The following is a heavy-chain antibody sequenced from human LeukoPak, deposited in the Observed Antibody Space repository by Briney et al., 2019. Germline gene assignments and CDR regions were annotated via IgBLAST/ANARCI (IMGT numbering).Heavy chain of an antibody. CDR3: ARYYGSGSYYHPFDY. CDR1: GGSISSSSYY. J-gene: IGHJ4*02. D-gene: IGHD3-10*01. CDR2: IYYSGST. Sequence: PSETLSLTCTVSGGSISSSSYYWGWIRQPPGTGLEWIGSIYYSGSTYYNPSLKSRVTISVDTSKNQFSLKLSSVTAADTAVYYCARYYGSGSYYHPFDYWGQGTLVTVSS. V-gene: IGHV4-39*01.